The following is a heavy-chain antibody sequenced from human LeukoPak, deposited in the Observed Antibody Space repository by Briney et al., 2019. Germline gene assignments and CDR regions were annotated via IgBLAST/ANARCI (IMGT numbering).Heavy chain of an antibody. CDR3: ARDPAGSSWHFDY. Sequence: GGSLRLSCAASGFTFSSYAMHWVRQAPGKGLEWVAVISYDGSNKYYADSVKGRFTISRDNSKNTLYLQMNSLRAEDTAVYYCARDPAGSSWHFDYWGQETLVTVSS. D-gene: IGHD6-13*01. CDR1: GFTFSSYA. V-gene: IGHV3-30*01. CDR2: ISYDGSNK. J-gene: IGHJ4*02.